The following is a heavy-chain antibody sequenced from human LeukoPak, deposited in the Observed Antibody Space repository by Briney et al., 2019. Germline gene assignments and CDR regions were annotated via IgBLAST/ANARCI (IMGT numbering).Heavy chain of an antibody. D-gene: IGHD2-15*01. J-gene: IGHJ4*02. Sequence: SVTLSLTCTVSGGSDSSNNYYWGWIRQPPGKGLEWIGSIYYSGTTHYNPSLKSRVTISVDTSKNEISLKLSSVTAADTAIYYCARQRIVVVLAATPQYFDRWGQGTRIPVSS. CDR3: ARQRIVVVLAATPQYFDR. V-gene: IGHV4-39*01. CDR1: GGSDSSNNYY. CDR2: IYYSGTT.